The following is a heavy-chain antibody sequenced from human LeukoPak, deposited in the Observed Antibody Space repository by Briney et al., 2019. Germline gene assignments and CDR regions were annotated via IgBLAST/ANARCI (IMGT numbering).Heavy chain of an antibody. CDR2: IFYSGSI. CDR3: ARLISGVGYFDY. CDR1: GGSINNYY. V-gene: IGHV4-59*08. J-gene: IGHJ4*02. D-gene: IGHD3-10*01. Sequence: SETLSLTCTVSGGSINNYYWSWIRQPPGKGLEWIGYIFYSGSINYNPSLKSRVTISVDTSKNQFSLKLSSVTAADTAVYYCARLISGVGYFDYWGQGTLVTVSS.